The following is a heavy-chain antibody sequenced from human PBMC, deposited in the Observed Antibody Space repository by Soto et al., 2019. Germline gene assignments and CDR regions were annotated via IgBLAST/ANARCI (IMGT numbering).Heavy chain of an antibody. J-gene: IGHJ5*02. D-gene: IGHD2-8*02. CDR1: GGSISSTNW. CDR2: IDHTGST. V-gene: IGHV4-4*02. CDR3: ATLPPRIELAVLPIPT. Sequence: QVQLRESGPGPVKPSGTLSLSCTVSGGSISSTNWWTWVRQSPGKGLEWIGEIDHTGSTTYNPSPRVRVTMSVDKSNNQFSLKLRYVPAADTAMYYCATLPPRIELAVLPIPTWGQGTLVTVSA.